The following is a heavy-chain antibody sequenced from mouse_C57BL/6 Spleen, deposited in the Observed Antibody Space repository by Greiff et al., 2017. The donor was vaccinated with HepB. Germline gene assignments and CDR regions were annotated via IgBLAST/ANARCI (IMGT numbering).Heavy chain of an antibody. Sequence: DVMLVESGEGLVKPGGSLKLSCAASGFTFSSYAMSWVRQTPEKRLEWVAYISSGGDYIYYADTVKGRFTISRDNARNTLYLQMSSLKSEDTAMYYCTGSNYVWFAYWGQGTLVTVSA. CDR2: ISSGGDYI. J-gene: IGHJ3*01. D-gene: IGHD2-5*01. CDR3: TGSNYVWFAY. CDR1: GFTFSSYA. V-gene: IGHV5-9-1*02.